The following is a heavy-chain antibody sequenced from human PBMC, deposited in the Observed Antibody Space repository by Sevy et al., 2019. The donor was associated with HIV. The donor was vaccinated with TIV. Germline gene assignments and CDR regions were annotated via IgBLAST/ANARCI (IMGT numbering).Heavy chain of an antibody. J-gene: IGHJ4*02. Sequence: SGPTLVKPTQTLTLTCTFSGFSLSTSGVGVGWIRQPPGKALEWLALIYWDDDKRYSPSLKSMLTITKDTSKNQVVLTMTSMDPVDTATYYCAHSVWLVPDYWGQGTLVTVSS. CDR1: GFSLSTSGVG. V-gene: IGHV2-5*02. CDR3: AHSVWLVPDY. CDR2: IYWDDDK. D-gene: IGHD5-12*01.